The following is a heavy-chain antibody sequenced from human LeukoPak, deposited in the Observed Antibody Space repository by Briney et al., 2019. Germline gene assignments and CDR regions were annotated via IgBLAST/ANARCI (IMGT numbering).Heavy chain of an antibody. Sequence: GGSLRLSCAASGFTVSSNYMSWVRQAPGKGLEWVSVIYSDDTTYYAESVKGRFTISRDNSKNTLHLQMNSLRAEDMAVYYCALSRYSSSSVWDFWGQGTLVTVSS. CDR1: GFTVSSNY. D-gene: IGHD6-6*01. CDR3: ALSRYSSSSVWDF. CDR2: IYSDDTT. J-gene: IGHJ4*02. V-gene: IGHV3-66*01.